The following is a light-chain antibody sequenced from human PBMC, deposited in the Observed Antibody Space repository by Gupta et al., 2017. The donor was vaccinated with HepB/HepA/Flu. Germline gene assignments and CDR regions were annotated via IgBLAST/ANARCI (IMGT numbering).Light chain of an antibody. CDR1: QDIKNF. Sequence: EIQMTQSPPSLSASVGDRVTITCQASQDIKNFLNWFQQKSGKAPQLLIYGSSNLATGVPSRFSGSGSGSRFTLTISGLPLEDKATYYCQQYDNLPYTFGQGTNLGI. J-gene: IGKJ2*01. V-gene: IGKV1-33*01. CDR3: QQYDNLPYT. CDR2: GSS.